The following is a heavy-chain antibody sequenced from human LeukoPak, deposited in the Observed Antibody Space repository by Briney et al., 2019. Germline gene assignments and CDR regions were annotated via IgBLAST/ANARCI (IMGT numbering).Heavy chain of an antibody. CDR1: GFTFSSYG. J-gene: IGHJ4*02. D-gene: IGHD3-10*02. Sequence: GGSLRLSCAASGFTFSSYGTHWVRQAPGRGLEWVAFIRYDGSNKYYADSVKGRFTISRDNSKNTLYVQMDSLRAEDTAVYYCAKESTMLSGSPDYWGQGTLVTVSS. V-gene: IGHV3-30*02. CDR2: IRYDGSNK. CDR3: AKESTMLSGSPDY.